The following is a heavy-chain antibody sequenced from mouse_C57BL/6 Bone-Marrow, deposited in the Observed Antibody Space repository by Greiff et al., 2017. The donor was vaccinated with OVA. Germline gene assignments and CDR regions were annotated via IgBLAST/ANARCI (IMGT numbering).Heavy chain of an antibody. Sequence: EVKVVESGGDLVKPGGSLKLSCAASGFTFSSYGMSWVRQTPDKRLEWVATISSGGSYTYYPDSVKGRFTISRDNARNTLYLQMSSLKSEDTAMYYCTRDYDYDAMDYWGQGTSVTVSS. V-gene: IGHV5-6*01. D-gene: IGHD1-1*02. CDR2: ISSGGSYT. CDR3: TRDYDYDAMDY. CDR1: GFTFSSYG. J-gene: IGHJ4*01.